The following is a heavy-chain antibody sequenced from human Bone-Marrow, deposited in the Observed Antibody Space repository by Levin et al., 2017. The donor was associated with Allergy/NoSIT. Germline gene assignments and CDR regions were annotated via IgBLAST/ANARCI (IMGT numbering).Heavy chain of an antibody. D-gene: IGHD3-9*01. CDR1: GFSFESYA. CDR3: ARDISHNFDWLSRLLD. V-gene: IGHV3-30-3*01. CDR2: ISYHGSNE. Sequence: GGSLRLSCAASGFSFESYAMHWVRQAPGKGLEWVAVISYHGSNEYYADSVKGRFTVSRDNSESTLFLHMNNLTTEDTAVYYCARDISHNFDWLSRLLDWDQGTLATVSS. J-gene: IGHJ4*02.